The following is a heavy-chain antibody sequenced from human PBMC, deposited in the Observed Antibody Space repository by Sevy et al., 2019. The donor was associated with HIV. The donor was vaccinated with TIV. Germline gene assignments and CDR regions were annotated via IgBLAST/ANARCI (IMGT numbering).Heavy chain of an antibody. D-gene: IGHD3-22*01. V-gene: IGHV4-34*01. J-gene: IGHJ4*02. CDR2: INHSGST. Sequence: SETLSLTCAVYGGSFSGYYWSWIRQPPGKGLEWIGEINHSGSTNYNPSLKSRVTISVDTSKNQFSLRLSSVTAADTAVYYCARGPALMTDYYDSSGYYYFDYWGQGTLVTVSS. CDR1: GGSFSGYY. CDR3: ARGPALMTDYYDSSGYYYFDY.